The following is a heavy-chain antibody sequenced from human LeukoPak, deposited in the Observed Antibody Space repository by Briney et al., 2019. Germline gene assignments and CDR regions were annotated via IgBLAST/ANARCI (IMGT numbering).Heavy chain of an antibody. CDR3: ARHPAGSGSYFPGYNWFDP. CDR2: INPNSGGT. CDR1: GYTFTGYY. V-gene: IGHV1-2*02. J-gene: IGHJ5*02. D-gene: IGHD1-26*01. Sequence: RGASVTVSCKASGYTFTGYYMQWVRQAPGQGLEWMGWINPNSGGTNYAQKFQGRVTMTRDTSISTAYMELSRLRSDDTVVYYCARHPAGSGSYFPGYNWFDPWGQGTLVTVSS.